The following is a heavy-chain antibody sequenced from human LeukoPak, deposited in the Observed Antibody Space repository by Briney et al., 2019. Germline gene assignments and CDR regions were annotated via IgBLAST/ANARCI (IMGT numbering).Heavy chain of an antibody. J-gene: IGHJ4*02. D-gene: IGHD3-22*01. CDR3: AKDQKWVLGYFDY. V-gene: IGHV3-23*01. CDR1: GFTFSSYA. Sequence: GGSLRLSCAASGFTFSSYAMSWVRQAPGKGLEWVSAISGSAGSTYYADSVKGRFTISRDNSKNTLYLQMNSLRAEDTAVYYCAKDQKWVLGYFDYWGQGTLVTVSS. CDR2: ISGSAGST.